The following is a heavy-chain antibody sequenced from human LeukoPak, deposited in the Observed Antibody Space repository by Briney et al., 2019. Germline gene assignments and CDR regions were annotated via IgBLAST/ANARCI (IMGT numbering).Heavy chain of an antibody. CDR3: ARSPNYYYMDV. CDR1: GGSISSSY. CDR2: IYFSGST. Sequence: PSETLSLTCTVPGGSISSSYWSWIRQPPGKGLEWIGYIYFSGSTNYTPSLKSRVTISVDTSKNQFSLKLSSVTAADTAVYYCARSPNYYYMDVWGKGTTVTVSS. J-gene: IGHJ6*03. V-gene: IGHV4-59*08.